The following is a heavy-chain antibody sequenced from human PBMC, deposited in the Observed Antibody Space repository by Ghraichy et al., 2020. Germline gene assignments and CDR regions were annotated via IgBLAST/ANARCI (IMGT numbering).Heavy chain of an antibody. CDR2: INHSGST. J-gene: IGHJ5*02. CDR3: ARNLPFPGMVRDNWFDP. CDR1: GGSFSGYY. Sequence: SQTLSLTCAVYGGSFSGYYWSWIRQPPGKGLEWIGEINHSGSTNYNPSLKSRVTISVDTSKNQFSLKLSSVTAADTAVYYCARNLPFPGMVRDNWFDPWGQGTLVTVSS. V-gene: IGHV4-34*01. D-gene: IGHD3-10*01.